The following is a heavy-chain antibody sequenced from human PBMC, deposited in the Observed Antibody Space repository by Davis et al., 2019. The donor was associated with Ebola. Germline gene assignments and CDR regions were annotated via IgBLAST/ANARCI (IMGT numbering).Heavy chain of an antibody. CDR2: INPNSGGT. D-gene: IGHD5-18*01. V-gene: IGHV1-2*04. CDR3: ARDGGYSYGWGYYYYGMDV. CDR1: VYTFTGYY. Sequence: SVPVSRMASVYTFTGYYMHWVRQAPGQGLEWMGWINPNSGGTNYAQKFQGWVTMTRDTSISTAYMELSRLRSDDTAVYYCARDGGYSYGWGYYYYGMDVWGQGTTVTVSS. J-gene: IGHJ6*02.